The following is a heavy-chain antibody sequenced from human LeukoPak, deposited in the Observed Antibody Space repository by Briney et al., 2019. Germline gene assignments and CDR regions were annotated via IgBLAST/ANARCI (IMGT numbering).Heavy chain of an antibody. CDR2: IFYSGST. J-gene: IGHJ4*02. Sequence: SETLSLTCTVSGGSISSYYWSWFRQPPGKGLEWVGYIFYSGSTNYNPSLKSRVTMSLDTSRNQFSLKLSSVTAADTAVYYCAREYHYYDTRGYYYFDYWGQGTLVTVSS. CDR3: AREYHYYDTRGYYYFDY. CDR1: GGSISSYY. V-gene: IGHV4-59*01. D-gene: IGHD3-22*01.